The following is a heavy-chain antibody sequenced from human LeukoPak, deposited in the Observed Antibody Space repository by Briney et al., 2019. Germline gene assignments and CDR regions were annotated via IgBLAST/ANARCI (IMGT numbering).Heavy chain of an antibody. Sequence: GGSLRLSCAASGFTFSSYAMSWVRQAPGKGLEWVPGISGSGGTTYSADSVKGRFTISRDNSKNTLYLQMNSLKIEDTAVYYCTTVGNIWGQGTLVTVSS. CDR3: TTVGNI. J-gene: IGHJ1*01. V-gene: IGHV3-23*01. CDR1: GFTFSSYA. CDR2: ISGSGGTT.